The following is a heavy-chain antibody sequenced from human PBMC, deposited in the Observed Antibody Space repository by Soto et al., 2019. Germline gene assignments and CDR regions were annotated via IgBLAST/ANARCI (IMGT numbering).Heavy chain of an antibody. CDR2: MIPNSGNT. V-gene: IGHV1-8*01. J-gene: IGHJ5*02. CDR1: GYTFTSYD. D-gene: IGHD2-21*01. Sequence: ASVKVSCKASGYTFTSYDINWVRQATGQGLEWMGWMIPNSGNTGYADSVKGRFTISRDNSKNTLSLQINGLGAEDTAVYYCSRGIKGGLDAWGPGTLVTVSS. CDR3: SRGIKGGLDA.